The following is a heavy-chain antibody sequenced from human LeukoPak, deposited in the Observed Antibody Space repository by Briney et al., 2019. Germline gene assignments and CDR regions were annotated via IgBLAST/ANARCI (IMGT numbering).Heavy chain of an antibody. CDR2: ISSSSSYI. D-gene: IGHD1-26*01. Sequence: PGGSLRLSCAASGFTFSSYSMNWVRQAPGKGLEWVSSISSSSSYIYYADSVKGRFTISRDNAKNSLYLQMNSLRAEDTAVYYCARDLIVGAMGAGYYWGQGTLVTVSS. CDR1: GFTFSSYS. CDR3: ARDLIVGAMGAGYY. V-gene: IGHV3-21*01. J-gene: IGHJ4*02.